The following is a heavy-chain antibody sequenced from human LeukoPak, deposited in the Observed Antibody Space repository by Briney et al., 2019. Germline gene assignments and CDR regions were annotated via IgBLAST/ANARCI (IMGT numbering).Heavy chain of an antibody. CDR1: GYTFTDYY. CDR3: VRQISSY. V-gene: IGHV1-2*02. Sequence: ASVKVSCKASGYTFTDYYIHWVRQAPGQRLEWMGWINSNSGGTNYAQKFQGRVTMTRDTSISTAYIELSRLTSDDTAVYSCVRQISSYWGQGTLVTVSS. J-gene: IGHJ4*02. CDR2: INSNSGGT. D-gene: IGHD2/OR15-2a*01.